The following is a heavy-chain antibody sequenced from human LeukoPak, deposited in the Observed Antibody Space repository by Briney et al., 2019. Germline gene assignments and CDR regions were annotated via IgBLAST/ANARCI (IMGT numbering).Heavy chain of an antibody. CDR2: IYYSGST. V-gene: IGHV4-59*08. Sequence: PSETLSLTCTVSGGSISSYYWSWIRQPPGKGLEWIGYIYYSGSTNYNPSLKSRLTISIDTSNNQFSLSLSSVTAADTAVYYCARWFYYGSGRRQFDYWGQGTLVTVSS. CDR3: ARWFYYGSGRRQFDY. J-gene: IGHJ4*02. CDR1: GGSISSYY. D-gene: IGHD3-10*01.